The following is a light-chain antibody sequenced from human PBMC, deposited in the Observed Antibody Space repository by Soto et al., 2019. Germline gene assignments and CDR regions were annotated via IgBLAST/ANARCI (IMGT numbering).Light chain of an antibody. J-gene: IGLJ2*01. Sequence: QSVLTQPPSASGTPGQRVTISCSGSTSNIGSNYVYWYQQLPGTAPKLLIYRNNQRPSGVPDRFSGSKSGTSASLAISGLRSRDEADYYCAAWDASLSGVVFGGGTKVTVL. CDR1: TSNIGSNY. V-gene: IGLV1-47*01. CDR2: RNN. CDR3: AAWDASLSGVV.